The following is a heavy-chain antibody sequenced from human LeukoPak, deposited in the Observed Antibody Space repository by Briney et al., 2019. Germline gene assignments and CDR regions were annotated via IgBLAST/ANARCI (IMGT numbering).Heavy chain of an antibody. CDR3: ARDERVQLWTLYYYDYMDV. J-gene: IGHJ6*03. V-gene: IGHV1-18*01. Sequence: ASVKVSCKASGYTFTSYGISWVRQAPGQGLEWMGWISAYNGNTNYAQKLQGRVTMTTDTSTSTAYMELRSLRSDDTAVYYCARDERVQLWTLYYYDYMDVWGKGTTVTVSS. CDR2: ISAYNGNT. CDR1: GYTFTSYG. D-gene: IGHD5-18*01.